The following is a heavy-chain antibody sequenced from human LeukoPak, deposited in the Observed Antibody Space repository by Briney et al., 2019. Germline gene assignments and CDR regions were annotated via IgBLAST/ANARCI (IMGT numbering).Heavy chain of an antibody. CDR3: ARDGIDGFIDY. CDR2: IKTDGTKK. D-gene: IGHD5-24*01. J-gene: IGHJ4*02. CDR1: GFTFSSYW. V-gene: IGHV3-7*01. Sequence: GGSLRLSCAASGFTFSSYWLSWVRQAPGKGLEWVANIKTDGTKKYYVDSAKGRFTISRDNAKNSLYLQMNSLRAEDTAVYYCARDGIDGFIDYWGQGTLVTVSS.